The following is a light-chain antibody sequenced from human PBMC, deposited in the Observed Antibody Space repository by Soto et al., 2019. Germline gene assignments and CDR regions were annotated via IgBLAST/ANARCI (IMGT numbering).Light chain of an antibody. CDR1: RPVVRQY. CDR2: DAV. CDR3: QQNGRSPT. Sequence: EIVLTQSPDALSLSPGERVSLSCRASRPVVRQYIAWSHQKPGQAPRLLIHDAVSRATGIPDRFSGSGSGSGTDFTLFISRLEPEDCGVYYCQQNGRSPTFGPGTKVEVK. V-gene: IGKV3-20*01. J-gene: IGKJ3*01.